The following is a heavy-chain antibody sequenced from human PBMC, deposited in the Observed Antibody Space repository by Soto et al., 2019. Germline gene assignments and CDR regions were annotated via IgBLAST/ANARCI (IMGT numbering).Heavy chain of an antibody. CDR1: GFTFSSYS. CDR2: ISSSSSTI. CDR3: ARDRIDIVVVPAASDV. Sequence: GGSLRLSCAASGFTFSSYSMNWVRQAPGKGLEWVSYISSSSSTIYYADSVKGRFTISRDNAKNSLYLQMNSLRAEDTAVYYCARDRIDIVVVPAASDVWGNRTTVTGFS. J-gene: IGHJ6*04. D-gene: IGHD2-2*01. V-gene: IGHV3-48*01.